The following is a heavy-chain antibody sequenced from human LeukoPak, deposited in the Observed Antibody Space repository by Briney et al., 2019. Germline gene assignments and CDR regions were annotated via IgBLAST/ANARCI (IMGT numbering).Heavy chain of an antibody. D-gene: IGHD5-12*01. V-gene: IGHV4-4*07. CDR3: ARARSDYDFGPYYYYYYMDV. J-gene: IGHJ6*03. CDR1: GGSISSYY. CDR2: IYTSGST. Sequence: PSETLSLTCTVSGGSISSYYWSWIRQPAGKGLEWIGRIYTSGSTNYNPSLKSRVTMSIDTSKHQFSLKLSSVTAADTAVYYCARARSDYDFGPYYYYYYMDVWGKGTTVTVSS.